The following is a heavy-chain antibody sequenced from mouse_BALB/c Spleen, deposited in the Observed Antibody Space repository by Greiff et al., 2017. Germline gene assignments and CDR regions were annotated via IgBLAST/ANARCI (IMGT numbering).Heavy chain of an antibody. CDR1: GYTFTDYN. D-gene: IGHD2-1*01. CDR3: ARNYGKGLGIDY. Sequence: EVQLQESGPELVKPGASVKIPCKASGYTFTDYNMDWVKQSHGKSLEWIGDINPNNGGTIYNQKFKGKATLTVDKSSSTAYMELRSLTSEDTAVYYCARNYGKGLGIDYWGQGTTLTVSS. J-gene: IGHJ2*01. V-gene: IGHV1-18*01. CDR2: INPNNGGT.